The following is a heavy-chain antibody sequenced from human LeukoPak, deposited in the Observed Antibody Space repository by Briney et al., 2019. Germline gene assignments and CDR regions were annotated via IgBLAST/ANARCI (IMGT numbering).Heavy chain of an antibody. J-gene: IGHJ6*03. V-gene: IGHV3-23*01. CDR2: ISGSGGST. CDR3: AKRKQIPVTSMTHYYYYMDV. D-gene: IGHD2/OR15-2a*01. CDR1: GFTFSSYA. Sequence: GGSLRLSCAASGFTFSSYAMSWVRQAPGKGLEWVSAISGSGGSTYYSDSVKGRFTISRDNSKNTLYLQMNSLRAEDTTVYYCAKRKQIPVTSMTHYYYYMDVWGKGTTVTVSS.